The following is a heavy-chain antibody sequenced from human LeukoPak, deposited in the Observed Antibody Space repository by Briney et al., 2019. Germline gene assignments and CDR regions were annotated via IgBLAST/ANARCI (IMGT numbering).Heavy chain of an antibody. CDR3: ARCSNGVCYMRRGYYYYGMDV. Sequence: SVKVSCKASGGTLSYSAISWVRQAPGQGLEWMGGIIPIFGTANYAQKFQGRVTITADESTSTAYMELSSLRSEDTAVYYCARCSNGVCYMRRGYYYYGMDVWGQGTTVTVSS. J-gene: IGHJ6*02. V-gene: IGHV1-69*01. D-gene: IGHD2-8*01. CDR1: GGTLSYSA. CDR2: IIPIFGTA.